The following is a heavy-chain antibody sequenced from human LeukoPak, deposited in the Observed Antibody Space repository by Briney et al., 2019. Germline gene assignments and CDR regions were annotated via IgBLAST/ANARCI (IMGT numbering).Heavy chain of an antibody. V-gene: IGHV3-21*01. Sequence: GGSLRLSCAASGFTFSRYSMNWVRQAPGKGLAWVSSISSSSSYIYYADSVKGRFTISRDNAKNSLYLQMNSLRAEDTAVYYCAREFSTMIVVVTQGAFDIWGQGTMVTVSS. CDR1: GFTFSRYS. D-gene: IGHD3-22*01. J-gene: IGHJ3*02. CDR2: ISSSSSYI. CDR3: AREFSTMIVVVTQGAFDI.